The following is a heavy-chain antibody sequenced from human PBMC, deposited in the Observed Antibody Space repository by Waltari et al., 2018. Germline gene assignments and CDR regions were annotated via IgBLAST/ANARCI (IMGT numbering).Heavy chain of an antibody. Sequence: QVQLVQSGAEVKKPGASVKVSCKASGYTFTGYYMHWVRQAPGQGLEWMGGIIPIFGTANYAQKFQGRVTITADESTSTAYMELSSLRSEDTAVYYCARGRSWFDPWGQGTLVTVSS. CDR2: IIPIFGTA. CDR1: GYTFTGYY. CDR3: ARGRSWFDP. J-gene: IGHJ5*02. V-gene: IGHV1-69*01.